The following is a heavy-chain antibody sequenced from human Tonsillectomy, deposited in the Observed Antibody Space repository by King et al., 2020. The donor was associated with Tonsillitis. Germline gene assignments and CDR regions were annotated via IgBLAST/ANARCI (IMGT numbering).Heavy chain of an antibody. CDR1: GYSFTSNW. Sequence: QLVQSGAEVKKPGESLRISCKGSGYSFTSNWITWVRQMPGKGLEWMGRIDPSDSYTNYSPSFQGLVTISADKSISTAYLQWSSLKASDTAMYYCARHAEYNYNGGGSVGGPGKRDVWGKGTTVTVSS. J-gene: IGHJ6*04. V-gene: IGHV5-10-1*03. CDR2: IDPSDSYT. D-gene: IGHD1-20*01. CDR3: ARHAEYNYNGGGSVGGPGKRDV.